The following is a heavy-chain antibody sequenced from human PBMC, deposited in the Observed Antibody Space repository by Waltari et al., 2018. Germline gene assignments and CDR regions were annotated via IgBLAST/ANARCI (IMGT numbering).Heavy chain of an antibody. CDR3: TRGFASGIHYY. CDR2: ISKTITTI. V-gene: IGHV3-48*02. CDR1: GFPFSSYS. D-gene: IGHD3-10*01. Sequence: EVQLLASGGGLVQPGGSLRLYCAAPGFPFSSYSITWVRQAPGKGLECVSYISKTITTIHYADSVKGRFTISRDNAKNSVYLQMNSLRDEDTAMYYCTRGFASGIHYYWGQGTLVTVSS. J-gene: IGHJ4*02.